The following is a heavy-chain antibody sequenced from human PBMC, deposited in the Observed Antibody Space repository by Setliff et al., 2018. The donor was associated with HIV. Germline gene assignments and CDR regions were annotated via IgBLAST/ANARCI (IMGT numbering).Heavy chain of an antibody. CDR3: AREGNCGGDCYSLVDY. CDR2: IKHYGSEK. D-gene: IGHD2-21*02. Sequence: GGSLRLSCAASGFRFSNYWMSWVRQAPGKGLEWVANIKHYGSEKHYVDSVEGRFTISRDNAKNSLYLQMNSLRAEDTAVYYCAREGNCGGDCYSLVDYWGQGTLVTVSS. V-gene: IGHV3-7*01. J-gene: IGHJ4*02. CDR1: GFRFSNYW.